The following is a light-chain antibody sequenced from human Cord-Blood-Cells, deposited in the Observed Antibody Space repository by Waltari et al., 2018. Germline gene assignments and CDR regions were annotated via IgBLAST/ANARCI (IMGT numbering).Light chain of an antibody. CDR3: SSYTSSSTLV. CDR2: HVS. J-gene: IGLJ2*01. Sequence: QSALTQPASVFGSPGQSITLSCTGTSSDVGGYNYVSWYHQHPGKAPKLMIYHVSNRPSGVSNRFSGSKSGNTASLTISGLQAEDEADYYCSSYTSSSTLVFGGGTKLTVL. CDR1: SSDVGGYNY. V-gene: IGLV2-14*01.